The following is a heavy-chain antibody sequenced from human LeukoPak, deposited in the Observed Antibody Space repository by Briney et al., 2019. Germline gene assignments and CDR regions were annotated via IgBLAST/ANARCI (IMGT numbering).Heavy chain of an antibody. V-gene: IGHV3-21*01. D-gene: IGHD4-11*01. CDR1: GFTFSSYS. CDR3: ARDSRDYSNPEAFDY. Sequence: PGGSLRLSCAASGFTFSSYSMAWVRQAPGKGLEWVSSISSSSSYIYYADSVKGRFTISRDNAKNSLYLQMNSLRAEDTAVYYCARDSRDYSNPEAFDYWGQGTLVTVSS. J-gene: IGHJ4*02. CDR2: ISSSSSYI.